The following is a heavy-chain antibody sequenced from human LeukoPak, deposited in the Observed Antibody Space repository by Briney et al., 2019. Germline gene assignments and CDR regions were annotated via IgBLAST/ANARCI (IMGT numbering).Heavy chain of an antibody. V-gene: IGHV5-51*01. J-gene: IGHJ4*02. D-gene: IGHD2/OR15-2a*01. CDR2: IYPGDSDT. CDR3: ARAGYSNRWDGVDY. CDR1: GYSFTSYW. Sequence: KHGESLKISCKGSGYSFTSYWIGWVRQMPGKGLEFMGIIYPGDSDTRYSPSFQGQVTISVDKSINTAYLQWSSLKASDSAMYYCARAGYSNRWDGVDYWGQGTLVTVSS.